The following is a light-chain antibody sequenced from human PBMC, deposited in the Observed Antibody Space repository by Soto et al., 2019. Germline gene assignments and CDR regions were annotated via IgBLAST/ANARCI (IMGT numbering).Light chain of an antibody. Sequence: DIQMTQSPSTLSASVGDRVTITCRASQSISTWLAWYQQKPGTAPKLLIYRASYLESGVPSRFSGSGSGTEFTLTISSLQPDDFATYYCQQYTTYSGTFGPGTKVDIK. CDR2: RAS. CDR1: QSISTW. CDR3: QQYTTYSGT. J-gene: IGKJ3*01. V-gene: IGKV1-5*03.